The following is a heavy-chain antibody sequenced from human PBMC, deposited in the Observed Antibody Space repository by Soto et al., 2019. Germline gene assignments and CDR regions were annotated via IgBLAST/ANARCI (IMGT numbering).Heavy chain of an antibody. CDR1: GFTFSSYA. J-gene: IGHJ4*02. Sequence: LRLSCAASGFTFSSYAMSWVRQAPGKGLEWVSAISGSGGSTYYADSVKGRFTISRDNSKDTLYLQMNSLRAEDTAVYYCAKDLKCSSTSCNDILYWGQGTLVTVSS. D-gene: IGHD2-2*01. CDR2: ISGSGGST. CDR3: AKDLKCSSTSCNDILY. V-gene: IGHV3-23*01.